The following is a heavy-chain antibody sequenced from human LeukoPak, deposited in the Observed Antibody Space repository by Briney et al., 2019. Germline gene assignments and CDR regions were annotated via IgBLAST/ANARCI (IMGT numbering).Heavy chain of an antibody. D-gene: IGHD3-22*01. CDR2: IIPILGIA. Sequence: ASVKVSCKASGGTFSSYAISWVRQAPGQGLEWMGRIIPILGIANHAQKFQGRVTITADKSTSTAYMELSSLRSEDTAVYYCARAGYYYDSSGYYYDYWGQGTLVTVSS. CDR3: ARAGYYYDSSGYYYDY. J-gene: IGHJ4*02. V-gene: IGHV1-69*04. CDR1: GGTFSSYA.